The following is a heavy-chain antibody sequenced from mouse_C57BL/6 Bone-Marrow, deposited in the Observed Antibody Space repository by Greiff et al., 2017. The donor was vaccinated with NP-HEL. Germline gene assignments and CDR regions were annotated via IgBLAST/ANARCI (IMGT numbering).Heavy chain of an antibody. CDR3: ARGLRQEFAY. J-gene: IGHJ3*01. Sequence: VQLQQSGASVKISCKASGYAFSSYWMNWVKQRPGKGLEWIGQIYPGDGDTNYNGKFKGKATLTADKSSSTAYMQLSSLTSEDSAVYFCARGLRQEFAYWGQGTLVTVSA. CDR1: GYAFSSYW. CDR2: IYPGDGDT. V-gene: IGHV1-80*01. D-gene: IGHD2-4*01.